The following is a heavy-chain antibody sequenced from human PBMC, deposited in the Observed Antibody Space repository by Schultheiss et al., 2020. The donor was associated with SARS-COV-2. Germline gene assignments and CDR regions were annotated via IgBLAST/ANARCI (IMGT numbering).Heavy chain of an antibody. J-gene: IGHJ3*02. CDR2: IYYSGST. Sequence: SETLSLTCAVYGGSFSGYYWSWIRQPPGKGLEWIGYIYYSGSTNYNPSLKSRVTISVDTSKNQFSLKLSSVTAADTAVYYCASYYPSAFDIWGQGTMVTVSS. D-gene: IGHD3-22*01. V-gene: IGHV4-59*08. CDR1: GGSFSGYY. CDR3: ASYYPSAFDI.